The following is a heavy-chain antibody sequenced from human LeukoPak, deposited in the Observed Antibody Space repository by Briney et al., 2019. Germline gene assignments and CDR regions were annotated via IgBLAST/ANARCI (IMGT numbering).Heavy chain of an antibody. D-gene: IGHD6-13*01. Sequence: SETLSLTCTVSGGSFSGYYWSWIRQPPGKGLEWIGEINHSGSTNYNPSLKSRVTISVDTSKNQFSLKLSSVTAADTAVYYCARVGSSSWYVYYYYGMDVWGQGTTVTVSS. CDR2: INHSGST. V-gene: IGHV4-34*01. CDR1: GGSFSGYY. J-gene: IGHJ6*02. CDR3: ARVGSSSWYVYYYYGMDV.